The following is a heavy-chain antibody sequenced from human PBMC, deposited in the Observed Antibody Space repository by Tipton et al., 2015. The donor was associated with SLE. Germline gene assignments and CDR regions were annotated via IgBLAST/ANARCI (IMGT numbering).Heavy chain of an antibody. Sequence: TLSLTCTVSSGSISNNYWSWIRQPPGKGLEWIGSIYDSGPTKYNPSLKSRVTISLDTSKNQFSLKLSSVTAADTAVFYCARGRYFDSTGFRSQHWFFGMDVWGQGTTVTVSS. CDR1: SGSISNNY. CDR2: IYDSGPT. V-gene: IGHV4-59*01. J-gene: IGHJ6*02. D-gene: IGHD3-22*01. CDR3: ARGRYFDSTGFRSQHWFFGMDV.